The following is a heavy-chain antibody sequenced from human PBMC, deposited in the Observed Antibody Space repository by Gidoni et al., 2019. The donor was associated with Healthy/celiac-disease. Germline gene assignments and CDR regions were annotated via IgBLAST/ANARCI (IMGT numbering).Heavy chain of an antibody. CDR2: ISYDGSNK. D-gene: IGHD2-8*02. Sequence: QVQLVEPGGGVVPPGRSLRLSCPASGFTFSSYGMHWVRQAPGKGLEWLAVISYDGSNKYYADAGKGRFTISRDNSKNTLYLKMNSLRAEDTAVYYCAKGKRYEGGLCDYWGQGTLVTVSS. CDR1: GFTFSSYG. V-gene: IGHV3-30*18. CDR3: AKGKRYEGGLCDY. J-gene: IGHJ4*02.